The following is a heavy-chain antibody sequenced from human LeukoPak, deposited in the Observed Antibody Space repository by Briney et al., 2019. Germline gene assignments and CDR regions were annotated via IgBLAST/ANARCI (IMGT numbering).Heavy chain of an antibody. J-gene: IGHJ1*01. Sequence: GGSLRLSCAASGFTLSSYWMHWVRQAPGKGLVWVSRIKSDGRTNYADSVKGRFTISRDNAKNTVSLQMNSLRAEDTGVYYCARAPTEIGGYYPEYFRHWGQGTLVIVSS. CDR3: ARAPTEIGGYYPEYFRH. CDR1: GFTLSSYW. V-gene: IGHV3-74*01. D-gene: IGHD3-22*01. CDR2: IKSDGRT.